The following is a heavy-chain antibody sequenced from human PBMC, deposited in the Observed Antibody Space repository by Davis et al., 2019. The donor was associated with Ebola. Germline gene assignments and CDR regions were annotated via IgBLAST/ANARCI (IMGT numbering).Heavy chain of an antibody. CDR2: INPSNGGT. CDR1: GYTFSGDY. J-gene: IGHJ4*02. CDR3: ARDLSGDDGY. V-gene: IGHV1-2*02. D-gene: IGHD5-24*01. Sequence: ASVKVSCKASGYTFSGDYMHWVRQAPGQGLEWMGWINPSNGGTKYAQQFQGRVIMTRDTSISTAYMELRSLTSDDTAVYYCARDLSGDDGYWGQGTLVVVSS.